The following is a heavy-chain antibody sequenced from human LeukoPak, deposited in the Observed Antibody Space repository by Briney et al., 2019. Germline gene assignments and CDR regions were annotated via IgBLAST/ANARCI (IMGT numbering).Heavy chain of an antibody. CDR2: VYNSGST. CDR3: VRDRELNY. Sequence: SETLSLTCTVSGGSISIFYWSWIRQPPGKGLEWIGYVYNSGSTDYNPSLKSRVTISADTSKNQFSLKLSSVIAADTAVYYCVRDRELNYWGQGILVTVSS. CDR1: GGSISIFY. D-gene: IGHD5-24*01. J-gene: IGHJ4*02. V-gene: IGHV4-59*01.